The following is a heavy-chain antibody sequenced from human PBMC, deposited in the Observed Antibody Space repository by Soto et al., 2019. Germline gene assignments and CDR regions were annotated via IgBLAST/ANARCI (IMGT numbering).Heavy chain of an antibody. CDR2: VYYRGTT. CDR3: ARDYGDYQFDY. J-gene: IGHJ4*02. D-gene: IGHD4-17*01. V-gene: IGHV4-39*02. CDR1: GGSISSSSYY. Sequence: QLQLQESGPGLVRPSETLSLTCTVSGGSISSSSYYWGWIRQPPGKGLEWIGNVYYRGTTYYNPSLKSRVTLSVDTSKNQFSLKLASVTAADTAVYYCARDYGDYQFDYWGQGTLVTVSS.